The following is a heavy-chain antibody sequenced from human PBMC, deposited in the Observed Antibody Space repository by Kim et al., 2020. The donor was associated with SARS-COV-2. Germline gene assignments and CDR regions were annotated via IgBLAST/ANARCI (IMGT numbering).Heavy chain of an antibody. V-gene: IGHV1-3*01. CDR2: INAGNGNT. D-gene: IGHD3-22*01. Sequence: ASVKVSCKASGYTFTSYAMHWVRQAPGQRLEWMGWINAGNGNTKYSQKFQGRVTITRDTSASTAYMELSSLRSEDTAVYYCARPFLAGDLTMIEPFDYWGQGTLVTVSS. CDR1: GYTFTSYA. CDR3: ARPFLAGDLTMIEPFDY. J-gene: IGHJ4*02.